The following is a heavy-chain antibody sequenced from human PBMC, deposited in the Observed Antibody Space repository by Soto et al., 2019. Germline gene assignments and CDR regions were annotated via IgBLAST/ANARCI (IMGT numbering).Heavy chain of an antibody. V-gene: IGHV3-23*01. J-gene: IGHJ6*02. CDR3: AKVTKRAAAGRYEYYKYGMDV. CDR2: ISVSGGSS. Sequence: PGGSLRLSCAASGFAFSTYATTGVRQAPGKGLEWVSVISVSGGSSYYAASVKGRFTISRDNSKNTLFLQMNGLRAEDTAVYYCAKVTKRAAAGRYEYYKYGMDVWGQGTTVTVSS. CDR1: GFAFSTYA. D-gene: IGHD6-13*01.